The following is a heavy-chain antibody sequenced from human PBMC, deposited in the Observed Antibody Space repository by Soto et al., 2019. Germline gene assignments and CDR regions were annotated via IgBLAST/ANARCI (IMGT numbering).Heavy chain of an antibody. CDR1: GYAFSGDF. Sequence: GYAFSGDFMHWLRQNTGQGLEWMGIIDPSGGSTSYAQKFQGWVTMTRDTSISTAYMELSRLRSDDTAVYYCAVEFNGYYLAYLGHGTLVTVSS. CDR2: IDPSGGST. CDR3: AVEFNGYYLAY. V-gene: IGHV1-2*04. J-gene: IGHJ4*01.